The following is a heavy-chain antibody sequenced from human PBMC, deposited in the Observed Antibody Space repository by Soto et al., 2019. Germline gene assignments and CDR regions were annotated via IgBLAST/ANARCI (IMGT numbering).Heavy chain of an antibody. Sequence: SGPTLVNPTQTLTVTRTFSGFSLSNSGVGVAWIRQPPGKALEWLALIYGDNDKRYSPSLKTRLTITKDTSKNQVVLTMTNMDPVDTATYYCAHCTLHDYGDYDPGTSHVFDSWGQGTLVTVSS. CDR2: IYGDNDK. J-gene: IGHJ4*02. CDR3: AHCTLHDYGDYDPGTSHVFDS. CDR1: GFSLSNSGVG. D-gene: IGHD4-17*01. V-gene: IGHV2-5*02.